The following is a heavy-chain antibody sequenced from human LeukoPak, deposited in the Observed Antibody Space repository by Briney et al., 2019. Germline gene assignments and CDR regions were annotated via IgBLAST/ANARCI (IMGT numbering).Heavy chain of an antibody. Sequence: ASVKVSCKASGYTFTGYYMHWVRQAPGQGLEWMGWISAYNGNTNYAQKPQGRVTMTTDTSTSTAYMELRSLRSDDTAVYYCARVRIAARPDYYFDYWGQGTLVTASS. J-gene: IGHJ4*02. CDR3: ARVRIAARPDYYFDY. CDR2: ISAYNGNT. V-gene: IGHV1-18*04. D-gene: IGHD6-6*01. CDR1: GYTFTGYY.